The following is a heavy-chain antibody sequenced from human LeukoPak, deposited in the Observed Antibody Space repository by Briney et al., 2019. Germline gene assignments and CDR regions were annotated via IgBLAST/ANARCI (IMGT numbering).Heavy chain of an antibody. J-gene: IGHJ4*02. CDR2: IKQAESER. CDR1: GFSISNYW. CDR3: AKEGQWLVKPY. Sequence: GGSLRLSCAASGFSISNYWMSWVRQAPGKGLEWVANIKQAESERFYVDSVKDRFIISRENAENSVYLQMNSLRAEDTAVYYCAKEGQWLVKPYWGQGTLVTVSS. V-gene: IGHV3-7*03. D-gene: IGHD6-19*01.